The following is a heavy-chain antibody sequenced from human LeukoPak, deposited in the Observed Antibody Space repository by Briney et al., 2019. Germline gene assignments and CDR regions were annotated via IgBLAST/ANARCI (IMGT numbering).Heavy chain of an antibody. J-gene: IGHJ6*03. Sequence: ASVKVSCKASGYTFTSYGISWVRQAPGQGLEWMGWISAYNGNTNYAQKLQGRVTMTTDTSTSTAYMELSSLRSEDTAVYYCARFTGSGDTPNYYYYYYMDVWGKGTTVTVSS. V-gene: IGHV1-18*01. D-gene: IGHD1-1*01. CDR2: ISAYNGNT. CDR1: GYTFTSYG. CDR3: ARFTGSGDTPNYYYYYYMDV.